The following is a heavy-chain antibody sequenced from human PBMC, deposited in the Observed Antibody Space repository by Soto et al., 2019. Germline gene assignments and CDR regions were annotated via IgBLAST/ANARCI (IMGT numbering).Heavy chain of an antibody. Sequence: QVQLVESGGGVVQPGRSLRLSCAASGFTFSSYAVHWVRQAPGKGLEWVAVISYDGTNKYYADSVKGRFTISRDNSKNTLYLQMNSLRPEDTAVYYCARGYGGNSASFDIWGQGTMVTVSS. CDR3: ARGYGGNSASFDI. CDR1: GFTFSSYA. J-gene: IGHJ3*02. D-gene: IGHD2-21*02. V-gene: IGHV3-30-3*01. CDR2: ISYDGTNK.